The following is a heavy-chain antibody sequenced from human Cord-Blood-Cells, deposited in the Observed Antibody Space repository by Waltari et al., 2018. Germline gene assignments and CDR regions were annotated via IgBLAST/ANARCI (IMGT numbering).Heavy chain of an antibody. CDR1: GYTFTSYG. V-gene: IGHV1-18*01. D-gene: IGHD2-2*01. J-gene: IGHJ3*02. Sequence: QVQLVQSGAEVKKPGASVKVSCKASGYTFTSYGISWVRQSTGQGLEWMGWISAYNGNTNYAQKLQGRVTMTTDTSTSTAYMELRSLRSDDTAVYYCARLDCSSTSCYVGYALDIWGQGTMVTVSS. CDR3: ARLDCSSTSCYVGYALDI. CDR2: ISAYNGNT.